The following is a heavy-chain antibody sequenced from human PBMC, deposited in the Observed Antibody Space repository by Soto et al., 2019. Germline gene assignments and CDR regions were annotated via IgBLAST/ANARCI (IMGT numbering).Heavy chain of an antibody. D-gene: IGHD5-12*01. J-gene: IGHJ5*02. V-gene: IGHV3-7*03. CDR1: GFTFSDSW. Sequence: GSLRLSCAASGFTFSDSWMNWVRQAPGKGLEWVANINQRGNEKSYADSVTGRFTISRDNAQNTLYLQMNSLRAEDTAVYYCANTPSGYGEFEPWRQGTLVTVSS. CDR2: INQRGNEK. CDR3: ANTPSGYGEFEP.